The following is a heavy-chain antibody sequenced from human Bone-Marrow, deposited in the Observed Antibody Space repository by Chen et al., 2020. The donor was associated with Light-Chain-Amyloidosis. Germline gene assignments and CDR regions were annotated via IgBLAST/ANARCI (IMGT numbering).Heavy chain of an antibody. D-gene: IGHD3-9*01. V-gene: IGHV3-15*01. CDR2: INGKTDGGTT. CDR3: ASRRQELVPGFFAY. CDR1: GFNFNNVW. J-gene: IGHJ4*02. Sequence: EVQLVESGGGLVRPGGSLRLSCAASGFNFNNVWMNWVRQAPGKGLEWVGRINGKTDGGTTDYAAPVKGRFTISRDDSKDTVYLQMNSLKTEDTAVYYCASRRQELVPGFFAYWGQGSLVSVSS.